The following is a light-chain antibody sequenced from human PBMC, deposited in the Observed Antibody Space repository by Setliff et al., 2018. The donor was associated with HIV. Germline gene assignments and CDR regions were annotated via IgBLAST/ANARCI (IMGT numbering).Light chain of an antibody. Sequence: QSALTQPASVSGSPGQSITLSCTGTSSDVGSYNFVSWYQQHPGRAPKLMIYDVTKRPSGVSDRFSGSKSGNTASLTIYGLQTEDEADYYCCSYTSSLTYVFGTGTKVTVL. CDR3: CSYTSSLTYV. J-gene: IGLJ1*01. V-gene: IGLV2-14*03. CDR2: DVT. CDR1: SSDVGSYNF.